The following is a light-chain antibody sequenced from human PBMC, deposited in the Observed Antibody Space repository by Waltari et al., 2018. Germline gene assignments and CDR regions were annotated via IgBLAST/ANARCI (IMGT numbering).Light chain of an antibody. V-gene: IGKV1-9*01. Sequence: IQLTQSPSSLSASVGDRVTITCRASQDISPYLAWYQQKPGTAPKLLISAAFTLHNGVPSRFSGSGSGADFTLTISNLQPEDFATYYCHQLKAYPLTFGGGTKVDIE. CDR1: QDISPY. CDR3: HQLKAYPLT. J-gene: IGKJ4*01. CDR2: AAF.